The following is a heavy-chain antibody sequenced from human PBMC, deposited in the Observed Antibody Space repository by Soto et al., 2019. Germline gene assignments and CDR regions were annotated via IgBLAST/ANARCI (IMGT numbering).Heavy chain of an antibody. CDR3: AKDTRYADYVRWFDS. CDR1: GFTFSSYA. V-gene: IGHV3-23*01. Sequence: EVHLLESGGGLVQPGGSLRLSCTASGFTFSSYAMTWVRQAPGRGLEGVSGITASGGRTFDADSVKGRFTISRDNSRSTLYLQMNRLRDEDTAVYYCAKDTRYADYVRWFDSWGQGTLVTVSS. J-gene: IGHJ5*01. CDR2: ITASGGRT. D-gene: IGHD4-17*01.